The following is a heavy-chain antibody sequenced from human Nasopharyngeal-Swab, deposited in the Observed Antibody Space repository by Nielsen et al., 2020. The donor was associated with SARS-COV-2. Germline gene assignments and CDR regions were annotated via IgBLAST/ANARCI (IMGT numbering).Heavy chain of an antibody. CDR3: ARGSGITMVWFDP. CDR2: INHSGST. D-gene: IGHD3-10*01. CDR1: GGSFSGYY. J-gene: IGHJ5*02. V-gene: IGHV4-34*01. Sequence: SETLSLTCAVYGGSFSGYYWSWVRQSPGKGLEWIGKINHSGSTNYNPSLKSRVTISVDTSKNQFSLKLSSVTAADTAVYYCARGSGITMVWFDPWGQGTLVTVSS.